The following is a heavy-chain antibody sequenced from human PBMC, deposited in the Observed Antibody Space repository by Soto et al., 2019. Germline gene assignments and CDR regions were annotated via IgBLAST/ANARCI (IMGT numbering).Heavy chain of an antibody. D-gene: IGHD5-12*01. J-gene: IGHJ6*02. CDR1: GYSFTSYW. Sequence: GESLKISCKGSGYSFTSYWIGWVRQMPGKGLEWMGIIYPGDSDTRYGPSFQGQVTISADKSISTAYLQWSSLKASDTAMYYCATRPPRGPKGPRSYYYGMDVWGQGTTVTVSS. CDR2: IYPGDSDT. V-gene: IGHV5-51*01. CDR3: ATRPPRGPKGPRSYYYGMDV.